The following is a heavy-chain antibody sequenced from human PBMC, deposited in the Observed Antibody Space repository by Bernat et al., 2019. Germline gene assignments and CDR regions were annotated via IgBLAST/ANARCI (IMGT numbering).Heavy chain of an antibody. J-gene: IGHJ6*02. CDR3: AKNFFYSMDV. V-gene: IGHV4-4*02. D-gene: IGHD1-7*01. Sequence: HVQLQESGPGLVKPSGTLSLTCAVSGGSVNDDNWWSWVRQPPGKGLEWIGEIYHSGSTNYNPSLKSRVTVSVDTPRDQFSLYLTSVTAADTAVYYCAKNFFYSMDVWGQGTTVTVSS. CDR1: GGSVNDDNW. CDR2: IYHSGST.